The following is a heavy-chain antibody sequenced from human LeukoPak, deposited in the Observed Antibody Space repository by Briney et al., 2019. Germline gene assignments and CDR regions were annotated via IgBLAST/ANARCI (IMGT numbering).Heavy chain of an antibody. Sequence: ASVRVSCTASGYTFTGYYMHWVRQAPGQGLEWMGWINPNSGGTNYAQKFQGRVTMTRDTSISTAYMELSRLRSDDTAVYYCASTGQQLVDGDWFDPWGQGTLVTVSS. J-gene: IGHJ5*02. V-gene: IGHV1-2*02. CDR1: GYTFTGYY. CDR2: INPNSGGT. D-gene: IGHD6-13*01. CDR3: ASTGQQLVDGDWFDP.